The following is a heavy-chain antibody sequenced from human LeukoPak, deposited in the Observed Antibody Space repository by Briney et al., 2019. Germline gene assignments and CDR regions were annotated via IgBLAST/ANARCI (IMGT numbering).Heavy chain of an antibody. CDR2: TYFTGST. J-gene: IGHJ4*02. V-gene: IGHV4-31*03. CDR3: ARVSFTYGPLDS. CDR1: RGSISSGGHY. Sequence: SETLSLTCNVSRGSISSGGHYWSWIRQRPGKGLEWMGYTYFTGSTYYNPSLQSRLIISADTSMTQFSLRLRSVTAADTAVCYCARVSFTYGPLDSWGPGILVTVSS. D-gene: IGHD4-17*01.